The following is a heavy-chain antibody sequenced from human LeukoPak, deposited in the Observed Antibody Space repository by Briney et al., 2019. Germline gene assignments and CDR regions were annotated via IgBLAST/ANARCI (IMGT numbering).Heavy chain of an antibody. V-gene: IGHV3-23*01. Sequence: GGSPRLSCAASECTFSSYAMSWVRQAPGKGLEWVSDISGSGGRTYCADPVEGRFTISRDNSKNTLYLQMNGLRAEDTGVYYCAKPLRMVVTLYAFDIWGQGTMVTVSS. D-gene: IGHD4-23*01. CDR3: AKPLRMVVTLYAFDI. CDR2: ISGSGGRT. CDR1: ECTFSSYA. J-gene: IGHJ3*02.